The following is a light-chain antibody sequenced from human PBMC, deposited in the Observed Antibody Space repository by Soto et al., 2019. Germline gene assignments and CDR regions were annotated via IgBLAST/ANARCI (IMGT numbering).Light chain of an antibody. CDR2: RNN. Sequence: QPVLTQPPSASGTPGQRVTISCSGSSSNIGSNYVYWYQQLPGTAPKLLIYRNNQRPSGVPDRFSGSKSGTSASLAISGPRSGEEAVYYCATWEDTLGGWVLGGGTKLP. V-gene: IGLV1-47*01. CDR1: SSNIGSNY. CDR3: ATWEDTLGGWV. J-gene: IGLJ3*02.